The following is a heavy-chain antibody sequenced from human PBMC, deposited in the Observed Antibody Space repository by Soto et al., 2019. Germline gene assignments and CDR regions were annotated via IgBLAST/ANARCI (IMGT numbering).Heavy chain of an antibody. D-gene: IGHD4-17*01. J-gene: IGHJ4*02. Sequence: ASVKVSCKASGGTFSSYAISWVRQAPGQGLEWMGGIIPIFGTANYAQKFQGRVTITADESTSTAYMELSSLRSEDTAVYYCARVGRQDYGDYTFDYWGQGTLVTVS. CDR2: IIPIFGTA. CDR3: ARVGRQDYGDYTFDY. V-gene: IGHV1-69*13. CDR1: GGTFSSYA.